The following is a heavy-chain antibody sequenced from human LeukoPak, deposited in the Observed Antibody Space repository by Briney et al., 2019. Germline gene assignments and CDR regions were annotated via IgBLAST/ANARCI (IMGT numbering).Heavy chain of an antibody. CDR3: ATLVDPSSSWFLGDY. CDR1: GYTFTSYG. D-gene: IGHD6-13*01. Sequence: GASVKVSCKASGYTFTSYGISWVRQAPGQGLEWMGWISAYNGNTNYAQKLQGRVTMTTDTSTSTAYMELSSLRSEDTAVYYCATLVDPSSSWFLGDYWGQGTLVTVSS. J-gene: IGHJ4*02. V-gene: IGHV1-18*01. CDR2: ISAYNGNT.